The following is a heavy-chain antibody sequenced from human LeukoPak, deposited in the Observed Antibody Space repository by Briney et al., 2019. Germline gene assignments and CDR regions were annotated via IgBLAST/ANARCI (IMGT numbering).Heavy chain of an antibody. Sequence: PSETLSLTCTVSGGSISISSYWWGWIRQPPGKGLEWIGSIYYSGQTYYNPSLKSRVTISVDTPKNQFSLKLTSVNAADTAVYHCARQVGDGRWYFDCWGQGTLVTVSS. CDR1: GGSISISSYW. CDR2: IYYSGQT. CDR3: ARQVGDGRWYFDC. D-gene: IGHD4-23*01. V-gene: IGHV4-39*01. J-gene: IGHJ4*02.